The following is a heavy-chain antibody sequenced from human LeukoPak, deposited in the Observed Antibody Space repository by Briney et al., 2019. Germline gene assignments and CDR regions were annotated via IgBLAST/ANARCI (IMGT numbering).Heavy chain of an antibody. D-gene: IGHD5-24*01. CDR3: ARTEASGEMATITDYYYMDV. V-gene: IGHV3-48*03. Sequence: GGSLRLSCAASGLTFSSYEMNWVRQAPGKGLEWVSYISSSGSTIYYADSVKGRFTISRDNAKNSLYLQMNSLRAEDTAVYYCARTEASGEMATITDYYYMDVWGKGTTVTVSS. CDR1: GLTFSSYE. J-gene: IGHJ6*03. CDR2: ISSSGSTI.